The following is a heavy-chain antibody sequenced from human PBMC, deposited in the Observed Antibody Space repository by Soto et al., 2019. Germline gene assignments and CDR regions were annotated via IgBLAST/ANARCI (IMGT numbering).Heavy chain of an antibody. D-gene: IGHD6-19*01. Sequence: GAALKISCERSGYSFTSYWIGWVRQMPGKGLEWMGIIYPGDSDTRYSPSFQGQVTISADKSISTAYLQWSSLKASDTAMYYCARQRIAVAGNYYGMDVWGQGTTVTISS. CDR1: GYSFTSYW. CDR3: ARQRIAVAGNYYGMDV. CDR2: IYPGDSDT. V-gene: IGHV5-51*01. J-gene: IGHJ6*02.